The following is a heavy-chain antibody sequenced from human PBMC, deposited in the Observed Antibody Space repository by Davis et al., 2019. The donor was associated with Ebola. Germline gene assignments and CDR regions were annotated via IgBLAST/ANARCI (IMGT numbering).Heavy chain of an antibody. D-gene: IGHD3/OR15-3a*01. Sequence: PGGSLRLSCVASAFTFSRYGMHWVRQAPGKGLEWVAFIQNDGRMKDYVDSVRGRFTISTDNSKSTLYLQMNSLRTEDAAVYYCAVDKTPMDVWGQGTMVTVSS. CDR3: AVDKTPMDV. CDR1: AFTFSRYG. J-gene: IGHJ3*01. V-gene: IGHV3-30*02. CDR2: IQNDGRMK.